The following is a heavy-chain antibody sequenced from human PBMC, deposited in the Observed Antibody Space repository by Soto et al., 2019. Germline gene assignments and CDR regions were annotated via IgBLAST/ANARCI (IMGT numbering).Heavy chain of an antibody. CDR1: GFSLSDYW. CDR3: ARAYCSSTSCRPFYMGV. CDR2: ISVDGRDT. D-gene: IGHD2-2*01. V-gene: IGHV3-74*03. J-gene: IGHJ6*03. Sequence: GGSLRLSCAASGFSLSDYWMHWVRQVPGKGLLWVSRISVDGRDTTYADSVKGRFTISRDNAKNSLYLQMNSLRAEDTAVYYCARAYCSSTSCRPFYMGVWGKGTTVTVSS.